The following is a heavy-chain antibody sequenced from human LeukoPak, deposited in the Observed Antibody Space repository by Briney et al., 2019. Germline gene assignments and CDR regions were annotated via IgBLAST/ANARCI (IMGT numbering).Heavy chain of an antibody. V-gene: IGHV3-13*01. Sequence: GGSLRLSCAASGFTFSSYDMHWVRQATGKGLEWVSAIGTAGDTYYPGSAKGRFTISRENAKNSLYLQMNSLRAGDTAVYYCARGYSGYDFDAFDIWGQGTMVTVSS. CDR1: GFTFSSYD. J-gene: IGHJ3*02. CDR2: IGTAGDT. D-gene: IGHD5-12*01. CDR3: ARGYSGYDFDAFDI.